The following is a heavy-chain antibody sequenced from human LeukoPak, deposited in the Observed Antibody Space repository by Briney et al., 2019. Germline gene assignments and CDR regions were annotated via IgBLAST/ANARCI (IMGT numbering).Heavy chain of an antibody. Sequence: GASVKVSCKASGYTFTSYDIHWVRQATGQGLEWMGWMNPNSGNTGYAQKFQGRVTMTRNTSISTAYMELSSLRSEDTAVYYCARVERSLIVVVVAAAFDYWGQGTLVTVSS. CDR3: ARVERSLIVVVVAAAFDY. CDR2: MNPNSGNT. CDR1: GYTFTSYD. D-gene: IGHD2-15*01. J-gene: IGHJ4*02. V-gene: IGHV1-8*01.